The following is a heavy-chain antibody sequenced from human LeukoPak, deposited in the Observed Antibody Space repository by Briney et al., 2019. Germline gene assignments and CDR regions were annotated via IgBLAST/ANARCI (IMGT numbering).Heavy chain of an antibody. D-gene: IGHD5-24*01. CDR3: AKELGRDGYSPDAFDI. J-gene: IGHJ3*02. Sequence: GGSLRLSCAASGFTFSSYGMHWVRQAPGKGLEWVAVISYDGSNKYYADSVKGRFTISRDNSRNTLYLQMNSLRAEDTAVYYCAKELGRDGYSPDAFDIWGQGTMVTVSS. V-gene: IGHV3-30*18. CDR1: GFTFSSYG. CDR2: ISYDGSNK.